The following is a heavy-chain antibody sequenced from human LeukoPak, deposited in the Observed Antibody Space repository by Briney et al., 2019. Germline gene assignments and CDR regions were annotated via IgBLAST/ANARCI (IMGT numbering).Heavy chain of an antibody. CDR2: ISSSSSYM. CDR3: ARVEEGYGSGRRENYYYYYMDV. V-gene: IGHV3-21*01. CDR1: GFTFSSYS. Sequence: GGSLRLSCAASGFTFSSYSMNWVRQAPGKGLEWVSSISSSSSYMYYADSVKGRITISRDNAKNSLYLQMNSLRAEDTAVYYCARVEEGYGSGRRENYYYYYMDVWGKGTTVTISS. J-gene: IGHJ6*03. D-gene: IGHD3-10*01.